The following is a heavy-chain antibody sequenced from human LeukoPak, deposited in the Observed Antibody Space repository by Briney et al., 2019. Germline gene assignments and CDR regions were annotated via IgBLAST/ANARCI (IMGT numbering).Heavy chain of an antibody. D-gene: IGHD3-3*01. V-gene: IGHV3-9*01. CDR2: ISWNSGSI. CDR3: AILEYDFWSGYYAAPRNNWFDP. Sequence: GRSLRLSCAASGFTFDDYAMHWVRQAPGKGLEWVSGISWNSGSIGYADSVKGRFTISRDNAKNSLYLQMNSLRAEDTVLYYCAILEYDFWSGYYAAPRNNWFDPWGQGTLVTVSS. CDR1: GFTFDDYA. J-gene: IGHJ5*02.